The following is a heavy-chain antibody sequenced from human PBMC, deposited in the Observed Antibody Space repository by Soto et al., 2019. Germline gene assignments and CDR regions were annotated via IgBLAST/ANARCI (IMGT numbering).Heavy chain of an antibody. CDR3: AKDRWYSSSWYGDYYYGMDV. CDR2: ISGSGGST. D-gene: IGHD6-13*01. V-gene: IGHV3-23*01. Sequence: GGSLRLSCAASGFTFSSYAMSWVRQAAGKGLEWVSAISGSGGSTYYADSVKGRFTISRDNSKNTLYLQMNSLRAEDTAVYYCAKDRWYSSSWYGDYYYGMDVWGQGTTVTVSS. J-gene: IGHJ6*02. CDR1: GFTFSSYA.